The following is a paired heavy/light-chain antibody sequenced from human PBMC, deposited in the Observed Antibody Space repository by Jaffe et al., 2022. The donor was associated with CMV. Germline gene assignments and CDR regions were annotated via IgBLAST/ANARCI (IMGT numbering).Heavy chain of an antibody. CDR2: MNPNSGNT. V-gene: IGHV1-8*01. Sequence: QVQLVQSGAEVKKPGASVKVSCKASGYTFTSYDINWVRQATGQGLEWMGWMNPNSGNTGYAQKFQGRVTMTRNTSISTAYMELSSLRSEDTAVYYCARGNLGYYDFWSGYHDAFDIWGQGTMVTVSS. J-gene: IGHJ3*02. D-gene: IGHD3-3*01. CDR3: ARGNLGYYDFWSGYHDAFDI. CDR1: GYTFTSYD.
Light chain of an antibody. CDR3: MQGTHWPST. CDR2: KVS. CDR1: QSLVHSDGNTY. Sequence: DVVMTQSPLSLPVTLGQPASISCRSSQSLVHSDGNTYLNWFQQRPGQSPRRLIYKVSNRDSGVPDRFSGSGSGTDFTLKISRVEAEDVGVYYCMQGTHWPSTFGQGTKVEIK. V-gene: IGKV2-30*02. J-gene: IGKJ1*01.